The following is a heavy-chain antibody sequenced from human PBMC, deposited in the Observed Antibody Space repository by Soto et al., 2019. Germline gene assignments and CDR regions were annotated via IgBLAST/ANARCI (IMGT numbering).Heavy chain of an antibody. CDR3: ARTVPIFGVVITDYCGMDV. Sequence: ASVKVSCKASGYTFTSYYMHWVRQAPGQGLEWMGIINPSGGSTSYAQKFQGRVTMTRDTSTSTVYMELSSLRSEDTAVYYCARTVPIFGVVITDYCGMDVWGQGTTVTVSS. CDR2: INPSGGST. V-gene: IGHV1-46*01. J-gene: IGHJ6*02. CDR1: GYTFTSYY. D-gene: IGHD3-3*01.